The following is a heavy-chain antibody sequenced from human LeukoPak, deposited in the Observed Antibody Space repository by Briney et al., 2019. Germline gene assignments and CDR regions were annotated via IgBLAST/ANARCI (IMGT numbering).Heavy chain of an antibody. CDR1: GFTFSSYG. D-gene: IGHD6-19*01. J-gene: IGHJ3*02. V-gene: IGHV3-23*01. CDR3: AKDKSSGWLFDAFDI. Sequence: GGSLRLSCAASGFTFSSYGMSWVRQAPGKELEWVSAISGSGGSTYYADSVKGRFTISRDNSKNTLYLQMNSLRAEDTAVYYCAKDKSSGWLFDAFDIWGQGTMVTVSS. CDR2: ISGSGGST.